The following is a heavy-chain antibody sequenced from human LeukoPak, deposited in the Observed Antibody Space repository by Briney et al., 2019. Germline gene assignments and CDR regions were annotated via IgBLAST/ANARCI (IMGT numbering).Heavy chain of an antibody. CDR2: IYYSGST. Sequence: PSETLSLTCTVSSGSINTSNYYWGWVRQPPGKALEWIGSIYYSGSTYYNPSLKSRVTISVDTSKNQFSLKLSSVTAADTAVYYCASIAGGSGSYLSYWGQGTLVTVSS. D-gene: IGHD3-10*01. CDR3: ASIAGGSGSYLSY. V-gene: IGHV4-39*01. J-gene: IGHJ4*02. CDR1: SGSINTSNYY.